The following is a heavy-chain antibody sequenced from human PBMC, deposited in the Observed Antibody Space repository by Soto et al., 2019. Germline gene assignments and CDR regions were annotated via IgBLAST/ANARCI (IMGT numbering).Heavy chain of an antibody. Sequence: SETLSLTCAVYGGSFSGYYWSWIRQPPGKGLEWIGEINHSGSTNYNPSLKSRVTISVDTSKNQFSLKLSSVTAADTAVYYCARGPYGSGSAYYYYYMDVSGKGTTVT. CDR1: GGSFSGYY. V-gene: IGHV4-34*01. CDR2: INHSGST. D-gene: IGHD3-10*01. J-gene: IGHJ6*03. CDR3: ARGPYGSGSAYYYYYMDV.